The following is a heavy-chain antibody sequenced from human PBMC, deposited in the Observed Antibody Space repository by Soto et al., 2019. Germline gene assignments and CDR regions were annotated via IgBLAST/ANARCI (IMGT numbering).Heavy chain of an antibody. J-gene: IGHJ5*02. V-gene: IGHV4-59*08. Sequence: QVQLQESGPGLVKPSETLSLTCTVSGGSIHSFYWCWIRQPPGKGLKWIGYVYHTGNSNYNPSHSSRVIISVDTSKNHFSLRLSSLTAADTAIYYCVRHGYGGGGSCDGFDPWGQRTLVTVSS. CDR2: VYHTGNS. D-gene: IGHD2-15*01. CDR3: VRHGYGGGGSCDGFDP. CDR1: GGSIHSFY.